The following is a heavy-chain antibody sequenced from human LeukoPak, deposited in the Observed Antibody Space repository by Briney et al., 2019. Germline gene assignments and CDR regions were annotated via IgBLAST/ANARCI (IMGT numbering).Heavy chain of an antibody. J-gene: IGHJ4*02. CDR1: GGSINSYY. CDR2: IYYSGST. V-gene: IGHV4-59*08. D-gene: IGHD5-12*01. CDR3: ARHSGLLGPFDY. Sequence: SETLSLTCTVSGGSINSYYWSWIRQPPGKGLEYIGYIYYSGSTDYNPSLKSRVTISVDTSKNRFSLNLSSVTAADTAVYYCARHSGLLGPFDYWGQGTLVTVSS.